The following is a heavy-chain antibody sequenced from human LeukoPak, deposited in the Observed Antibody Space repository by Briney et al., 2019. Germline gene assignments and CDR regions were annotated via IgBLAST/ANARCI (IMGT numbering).Heavy chain of an antibody. CDR3: ARDLAPVVRASPMGY. J-gene: IGHJ4*02. Sequence: PGGSLRLSCAASGFTFSTYGMHWVRQAPGKGLEWVALITYDGYYKYYSDSVKGRFTISSDTSKNTLSLQMNSLIAEDTAVYYCARDLAPVVRASPMGYWGQGTLVTVSS. D-gene: IGHD3-10*01. CDR1: GFTFSTYG. V-gene: IGHV3-30*03. CDR2: ITYDGYYK.